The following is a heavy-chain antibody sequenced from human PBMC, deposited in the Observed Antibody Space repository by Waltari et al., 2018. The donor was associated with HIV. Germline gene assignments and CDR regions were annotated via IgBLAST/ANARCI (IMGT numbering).Heavy chain of an antibody. D-gene: IGHD4-17*01. CDR3: AGVRRTVTTYLDY. J-gene: IGHJ4*02. CDR1: GGTFSSYA. V-gene: IGHV1-69*01. CDR2: IIPIFVTA. Sequence: QVQLVQSGAEVKKPGSSVKVSCKASGGTFSSYAISWVRQAPGQGLEWMGAIIPIFVTANYAQMFQGRVAITADESTSTAYMELSSLGSEDTAVYYCAGVRRTVTTYLDYWGQGTLVTVSS.